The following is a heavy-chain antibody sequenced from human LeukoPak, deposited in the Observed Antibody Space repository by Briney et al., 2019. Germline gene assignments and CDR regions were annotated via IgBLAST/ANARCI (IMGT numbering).Heavy chain of an antibody. D-gene: IGHD4-23*01. CDR2: IHNSRGT. CDR3: GKVGGNSNS. Sequence: SETLSLTCTVSGASITSDIFYWTWIRQSPGKGLEWIGAIHNSRGTSYNPSLESRLTISVDPSENKFFLKMTSVTDADTATYYCGKVGGNSNSWGQGTLVTVSS. V-gene: IGHV4-30-4*01. CDR1: GASITSDIFY. J-gene: IGHJ4*02.